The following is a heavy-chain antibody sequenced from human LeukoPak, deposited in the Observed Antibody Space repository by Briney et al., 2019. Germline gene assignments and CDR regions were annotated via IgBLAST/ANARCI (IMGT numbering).Heavy chain of an antibody. V-gene: IGHV3-30*18. D-gene: IGHD3-9*01. J-gene: IGHJ4*02. CDR1: GFTFSSYG. CDR2: ISNDAGNY. CDR3: AKDRRLYDILTPFDY. Sequence: GGSLRLSCAASGFTFSSYGMHWARQAPGKGLEWVALISNDAGNYYYADSVKGRFTISRDNSKNTLYLQMNSLRAEDTAVYFCAKDRRLYDILTPFDYWGQGTLVTVSS.